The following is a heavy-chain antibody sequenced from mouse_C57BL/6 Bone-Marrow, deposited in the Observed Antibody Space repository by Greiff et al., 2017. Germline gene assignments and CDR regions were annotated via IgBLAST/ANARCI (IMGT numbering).Heavy chain of an antibody. J-gene: IGHJ3*01. V-gene: IGHV1-15*01. CDR2: IDPETGGT. D-gene: IGHD3-2*02. Sequence: QVQLQQSGAELVRPGASVTLSCKASGYTFTDYEMHWVKQTPVHGLEWIGAIDPETGGTAYNQKFKGKAILTADKSSSTAYMELRSLTSEDSAVYYCTRAAQAYSCAYWGQGTLVTVSA. CDR1: GYTFTDYE. CDR3: TRAAQAYSCAY.